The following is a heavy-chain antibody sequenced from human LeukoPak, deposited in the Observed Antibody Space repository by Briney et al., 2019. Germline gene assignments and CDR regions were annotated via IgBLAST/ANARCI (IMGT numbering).Heavy chain of an antibody. CDR3: VREPRLAAAGRGWFDP. J-gene: IGHJ5*02. D-gene: IGHD6-13*01. CDR2: TYYRSKWFN. CDR1: GDSVSSNSAA. Sequence: SQTLSLTCAISGDSVSSNSAAWNWIRQSPSRGLEWLGRTYYRSKWFNDYALSVKSRITINPDTSKNQFSLQLNSVTPEDTAVYYCVREPRLAAAGRGWFDPWGQGALVTVSS. V-gene: IGHV6-1*01.